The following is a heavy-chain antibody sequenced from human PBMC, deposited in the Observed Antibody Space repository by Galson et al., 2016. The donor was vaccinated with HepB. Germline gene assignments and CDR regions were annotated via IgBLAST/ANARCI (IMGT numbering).Heavy chain of an antibody. J-gene: IGHJ4*02. CDR2: IDPGNGNT. CDR1: GYTFISCA. D-gene: IGHD6-19*01. CDR3: ARDWPSVAADY. V-gene: IGHV1-3*01. Sequence: SVKVSCKAYGYTFISCAMHWVRQAPGQSLEWMGWIDPGNGNTKYSQKFQGRVTITRDTSASTVYMELSSLRSEDTAVYYCARDWPSVAADYWGQGTLVTVSS.